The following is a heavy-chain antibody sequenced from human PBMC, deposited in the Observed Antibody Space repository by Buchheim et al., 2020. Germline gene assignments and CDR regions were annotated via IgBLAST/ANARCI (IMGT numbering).Heavy chain of an antibody. J-gene: IGHJ4*02. CDR2: FSDSIATK. CDR1: GFTFSTYS. V-gene: IGHV3-48*01. D-gene: IGHD1-26*01. CDR3: ARDLVGATTNFDY. Sequence: EVRLVESGGGLVQPGGSLRLSCAASGFTFSTYSMNWVRQAPGKGLEWVSYFSDSIATKYYADSVKGRFTISRDNAKNYLYLQMNSLRAEDTAVYYCARDLVGATTNFDYWGQGTL.